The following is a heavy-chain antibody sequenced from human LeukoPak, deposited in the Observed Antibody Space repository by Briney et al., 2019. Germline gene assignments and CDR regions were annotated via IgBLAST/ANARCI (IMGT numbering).Heavy chain of an antibody. D-gene: IGHD5-18*01. V-gene: IGHV3-23*01. CDR2: ISASGGTT. J-gene: IGHJ4*02. CDR3: AKESLRGHSYGFDN. Sequence: GSLRLSCAASGFPFSAYAMSWVRQAPGKGLEWVSAISASGGTTYYADSVRGRFTISRDNSKNTLYLQMNSLRAGDTALYYCAKESLRGHSYGFDNWGQGTLVTVSS. CDR1: GFPFSAYA.